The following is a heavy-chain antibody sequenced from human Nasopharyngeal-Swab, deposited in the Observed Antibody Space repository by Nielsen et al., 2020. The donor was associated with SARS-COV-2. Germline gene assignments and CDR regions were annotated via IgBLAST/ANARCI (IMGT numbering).Heavy chain of an antibody. J-gene: IGHJ4*02. CDR1: GFTFSSYW. CDR2: ISYDGSTK. D-gene: IGHD6-13*01. CDR3: ARGIIAAAED. Sequence: GESLKISCAASGFTFSSYWMSWVRQAPGKGLEWVAVISYDGSTKYYADSVKGRFTVSRDNSKNTLYLQMNSLRAEDTAVYYCARGIIAAAEDWGQGTLVTVSS. V-gene: IGHV3-30-3*01.